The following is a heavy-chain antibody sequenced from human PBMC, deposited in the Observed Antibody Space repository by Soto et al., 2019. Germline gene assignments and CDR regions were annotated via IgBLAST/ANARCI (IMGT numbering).Heavy chain of an antibody. D-gene: IGHD3-3*01. CDR1: GYTFTSYD. V-gene: IGHV1-8*01. CDR3: ARGRGFWRGGYYGMDV. Sequence: ASVNVSCKASGYTFTSYDINWVRQATGQGLEWMGWMNPNSGNTGYAQKFQGRVTMTRNTSISTAYMELSSLRSEDTAVYYCARGRGFWRGGYYGMDVWGQGTTVTVSS. CDR2: MNPNSGNT. J-gene: IGHJ6*02.